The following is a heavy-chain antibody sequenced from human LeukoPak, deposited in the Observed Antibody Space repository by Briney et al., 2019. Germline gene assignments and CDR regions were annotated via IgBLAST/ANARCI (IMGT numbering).Heavy chain of an antibody. V-gene: IGHV4-31*03. CDR1: GGSISSGGYY. J-gene: IGHJ3*02. D-gene: IGHD1-26*01. Sequence: SETLSLNCTVSGGSISSGGYYWSWIRQHPGKGLEWIGYIYYSGSTYYNPSLKSRVTISVDTSKNQFSLKLSSVTAADTAVYYCARGRLARGATDAFDIWGQGTMVTVSS. CDR3: ARGRLARGATDAFDI. CDR2: IYYSGST.